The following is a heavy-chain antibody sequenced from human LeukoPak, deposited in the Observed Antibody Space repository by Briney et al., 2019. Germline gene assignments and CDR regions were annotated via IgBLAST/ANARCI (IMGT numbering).Heavy chain of an antibody. CDR3: AKGKAAMVLYYYGMDV. CDR1: GFTFSNYA. V-gene: IGHV3-23*01. Sequence: GGSLRLSCAASGFTFSNYALSWVRQVPGKGLEWVSAISGSGGSTYYADSVKGRFTISRDNSKNTLYLQMNSLRAEDTAVYYCAKGKAAMVLYYYGMDVWGQGTTVTVSS. J-gene: IGHJ6*02. D-gene: IGHD5-18*01. CDR2: ISGSGGST.